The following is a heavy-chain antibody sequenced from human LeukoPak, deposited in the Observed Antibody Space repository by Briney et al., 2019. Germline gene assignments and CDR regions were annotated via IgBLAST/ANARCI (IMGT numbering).Heavy chain of an antibody. CDR2: INLNSGGT. J-gene: IGHJ4*02. D-gene: IGHD6-19*01. CDR3: ASSLGTEYSGVWYVFEY. Sequence: ASVKLSCKTSGYTFTGYYMHWVRQAPGPGLEWMGWINLNSGGTNYAHRSHGRATITRDTSISTAYMELSRLRSDDTAVFYCASSLGTEYSGVWYVFEYWGQGTLVTVSS. CDR1: GYTFTGYY. V-gene: IGHV1-2*07.